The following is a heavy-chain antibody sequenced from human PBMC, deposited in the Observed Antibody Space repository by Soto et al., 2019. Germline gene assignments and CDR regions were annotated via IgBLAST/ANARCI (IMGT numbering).Heavy chain of an antibody. J-gene: IGHJ6*02. CDR2: IIPIFGTA. V-gene: IGHV1-69*01. D-gene: IGHD3-10*01. CDR1: GGTFSSYA. Sequence: QVQLVQSGAEVKKPGSSVKVSCKASGGTFSSYAISWVRQAPGQGLEWMGGIIPIFGTANYAQKFQGRVTITADESTSTVYMELSSLRSEVTAVYYCARDPCWGRFGELVGRDVWGQGTTVTVSS. CDR3: ARDPCWGRFGELVGRDV.